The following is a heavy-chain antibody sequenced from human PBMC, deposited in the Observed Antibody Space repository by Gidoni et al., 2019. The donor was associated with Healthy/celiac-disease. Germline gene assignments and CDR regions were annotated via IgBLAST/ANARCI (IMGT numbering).Heavy chain of an antibody. D-gene: IGHD4-4*01. CDR3: ARDPEINSKHDYSNYDPVRRYYYYGMDV. V-gene: IGHV3-33*01. CDR1: GFTFSSYD. CDR2: IWYDGSNK. J-gene: IGHJ6*02. Sequence: QVQLVESGGGVVQPGRSLRLSCAASGFTFSSYDMHWVRQAPGQGLEWVAVIWYDGSNKYYADSVKGRFTISRDNSKNTLYLQMNSLRAEDTAVYYCARDPEINSKHDYSNYDPVRRYYYYGMDVWGQGTTVTVSS.